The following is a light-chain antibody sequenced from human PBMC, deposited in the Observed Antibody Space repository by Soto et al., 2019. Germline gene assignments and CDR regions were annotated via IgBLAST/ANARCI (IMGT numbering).Light chain of an antibody. CDR3: QHYNSYLGT. V-gene: IGKV1-5*01. Sequence: DIHLTQSPSTLFASAGDRVTITCRASQSIGRLLAWYQQRPGKAPQLLILDASTLESGVPPRFSGSGSGTEFTLTITSLQPEDFATYYCQHYNSYLGTFGQGTKLEIK. CDR2: DAS. CDR1: QSIGRL. J-gene: IGKJ2*01.